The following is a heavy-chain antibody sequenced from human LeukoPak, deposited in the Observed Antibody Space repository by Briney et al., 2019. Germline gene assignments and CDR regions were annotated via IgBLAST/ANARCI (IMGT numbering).Heavy chain of an antibody. CDR1: GYTFTGYY. J-gene: IGHJ4*02. V-gene: IGHV1-2*02. CDR2: INPNSGGT. D-gene: IGHD2-2*01. Sequence: GASVKVSCKASGYTFTGYYMHWVRQAPAQGLEWMGWINPNSGGTNYAQKFQGRVTMTRDTSISTAHMELSRLRSDDTAVYYCARSRCSSTSCYGGEWGQGTLVTVSS. CDR3: ARSRCSSTSCYGGE.